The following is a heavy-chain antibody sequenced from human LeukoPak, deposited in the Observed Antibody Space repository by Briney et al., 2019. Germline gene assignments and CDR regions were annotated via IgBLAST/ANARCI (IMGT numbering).Heavy chain of an antibody. J-gene: IGHJ6*02. CDR1: GGSISNYC. CDR2: AYYSGNT. CDR3: ARDGALTGDYYYYGMDV. Sequence: SETLSLTCTVSGGSISNYCWSWIRQPPGKGLEWIGYAYYSGNTNYNPSLKSRVTISVDTSKNQFSLKLSSVTAADTAVYYCARDGALTGDYYYYGMDVWGQGTTVTVSS. V-gene: IGHV4-59*01. D-gene: IGHD7-27*01.